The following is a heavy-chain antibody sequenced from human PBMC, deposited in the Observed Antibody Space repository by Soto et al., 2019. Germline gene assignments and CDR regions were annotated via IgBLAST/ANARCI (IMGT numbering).Heavy chain of an antibody. CDR3: ARYRYCPNGVCYNNYFDS. CDR1: GDSIKNHY. D-gene: IGHD2-8*01. CDR2: IYSSGSA. V-gene: IGHV4-59*11. J-gene: IGHJ4*02. Sequence: PSEPMSVTCTVSGDSIKNHYWSWIRKTPGKGLEWIGYIYSSGSANYNPSLRSRLTISVDTSKSQFSLQLTSVSAADTAVYYCARYRYCPNGVCYNNYFDSWGQGTLVTVSS.